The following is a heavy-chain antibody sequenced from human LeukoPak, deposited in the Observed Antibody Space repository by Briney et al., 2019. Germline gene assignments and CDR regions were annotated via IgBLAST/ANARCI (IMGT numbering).Heavy chain of an antibody. D-gene: IGHD7-27*01. Sequence: ESGPTLVNPTQTLTLTCTFSGFSLDTSEVGVSWIRQPPGEALEWLALIYWNDDKRYSPPLKSRLTITKDTSRNQVVLTMTNTDPVDTATYYCATLGGDYWGQGTLVTVSS. J-gene: IGHJ4*02. CDR3: ATLGGDY. CDR2: IYWNDDK. V-gene: IGHV2-5*01. CDR1: GFSLDTSEVG.